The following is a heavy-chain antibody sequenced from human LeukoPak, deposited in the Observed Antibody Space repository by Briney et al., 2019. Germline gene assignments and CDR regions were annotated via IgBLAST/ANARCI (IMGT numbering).Heavy chain of an antibody. CDR3: AGQALGLMVYHPPNWFDP. D-gene: IGHD2-8*01. Sequence: PSETLSLTCTVSGGSISSSSYYWGWIRQPPGKGLEWIGSIYYSGSTYYNPSLKSRVTISVDTSKNQFSLKLSSVTAADTAVYYCAGQALGLMVYHPPNWFDPWGQGTLVTVSS. V-gene: IGHV4-39*01. J-gene: IGHJ5*02. CDR2: IYYSGST. CDR1: GGSISSSSYY.